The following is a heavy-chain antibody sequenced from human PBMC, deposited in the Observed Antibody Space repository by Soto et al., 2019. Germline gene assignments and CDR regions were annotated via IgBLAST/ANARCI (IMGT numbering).Heavy chain of an antibody. Sequence: SGGSLRLSCADSGFSFSSYSMSWVRQTPGKGLEWVAAITATGDRTYYADSVTGRFTISRDNSKKTHYLQMTSLRAEDTAMYYCATMNGYFEYWGQGTPVTASS. CDR2: ITATGDRT. D-gene: IGHD3-22*01. CDR3: ATMNGYFEY. J-gene: IGHJ4*02. CDR1: GFSFSSYS. V-gene: IGHV3-23*01.